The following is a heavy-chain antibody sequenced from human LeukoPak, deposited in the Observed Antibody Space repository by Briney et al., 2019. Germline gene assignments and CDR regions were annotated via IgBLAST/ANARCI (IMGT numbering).Heavy chain of an antibody. CDR3: ARANDSRGYGIYFDY. Sequence: SETLSLTCTVSGGSVSSGSYYWSWVRQPPGKGLEWIGYISNSGSTNYNPSLKSRVTVSADTSKNQFSLKLGSVTAADTAVYYCARANDSRGYGIYFDYWGQGTLVTVSP. V-gene: IGHV4-61*01. J-gene: IGHJ4*02. CDR2: ISNSGST. D-gene: IGHD3-22*01. CDR1: GGSVSSGSYY.